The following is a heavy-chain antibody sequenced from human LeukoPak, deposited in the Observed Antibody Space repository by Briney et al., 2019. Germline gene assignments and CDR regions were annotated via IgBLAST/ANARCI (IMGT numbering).Heavy chain of an antibody. CDR1: GFTFSSYG. J-gene: IGHJ4*02. V-gene: IGHV3-30*18. CDR2: ISHDGSNK. CDR3: AKKEYLYSSSWYGIDY. D-gene: IGHD6-13*01. Sequence: GGSLRLSCAASGFTFSSYGMHWVRQAPGKGLEWVAVISHDGSNKYYADSVKGRFTISRDNSKNTLYLQMNSLRAEDTAVYYCAKKEYLYSSSWYGIDYWGQGTLVTVSS.